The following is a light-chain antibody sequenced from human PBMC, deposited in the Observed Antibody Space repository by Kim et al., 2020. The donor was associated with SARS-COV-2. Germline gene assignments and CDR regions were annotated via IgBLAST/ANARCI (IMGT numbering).Light chain of an antibody. V-gene: IGKV1-39*01. CDR2: AAS. CDR1: QSISTY. Sequence: ASVGDRVTITCRASQSISTYLNWYQQKQGKAPKLLIHAASSLQSGVPSRFSGSGSGTDLTLTISSLQPEDSASYYCQQSYGTPLTFGQGTKVDIK. CDR3: QQSYGTPLT. J-gene: IGKJ1*01.